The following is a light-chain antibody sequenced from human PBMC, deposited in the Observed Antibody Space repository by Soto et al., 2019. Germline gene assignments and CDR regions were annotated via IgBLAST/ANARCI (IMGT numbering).Light chain of an antibody. Sequence: DIQITQSPSSLSASVGDIVTITWWASQTSATYINWYQQKSGSAPRLLIYEASGLQSGVPSRFSGSGSGTHFVLTISNFQPEDSATYFCQQTYTNPQTFGQGTKVDIK. CDR1: QTSATY. J-gene: IGKJ1*01. CDR2: EAS. V-gene: IGKV1-39*01. CDR3: QQTYTNPQT.